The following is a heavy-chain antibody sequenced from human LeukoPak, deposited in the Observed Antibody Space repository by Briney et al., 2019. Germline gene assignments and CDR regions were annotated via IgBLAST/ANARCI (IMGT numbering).Heavy chain of an antibody. Sequence: PSETLSLTCTVSGGSISSSSYYWGWIRQPPGKGLEWIGSIYYSGSTYYNPSLKSRVTISVDTSKNQFSLKLSSVTAADTAVYYCARTSNYNWNYWFDPWGQGTLVTVSS. V-gene: IGHV4-39*07. D-gene: IGHD1-7*01. J-gene: IGHJ5*02. CDR3: ARTSNYNWNYWFDP. CDR1: GGSISSSSYY. CDR2: IYYSGST.